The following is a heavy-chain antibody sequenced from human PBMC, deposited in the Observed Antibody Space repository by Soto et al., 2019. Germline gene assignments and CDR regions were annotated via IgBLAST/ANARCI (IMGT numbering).Heavy chain of an antibody. J-gene: IGHJ4*02. Sequence: PGESLKISCKGSGYNFAGYWIAWVRQMPGKGLELMGIIYPSDSDTRYRPSFQGQVTLSDDKSISSAYLQWSSLRASDTAMYYCARGGVSTRTFDYWGQGTTVTVSS. CDR3: ARGGVSTRTFDY. CDR2: IYPSDSDT. CDR1: GYNFAGYW. V-gene: IGHV5-51*01. D-gene: IGHD3-3*01.